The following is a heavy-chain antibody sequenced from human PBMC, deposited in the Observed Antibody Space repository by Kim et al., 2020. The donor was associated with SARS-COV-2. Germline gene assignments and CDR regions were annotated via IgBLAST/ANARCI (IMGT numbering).Heavy chain of an antibody. D-gene: IGHD5-12*01. CDR1: GFTFSSYG. CDR3: ANPENGDGYKGEYFQH. Sequence: GGSLRLSCAASGFTFSSYGMHWVRQAPGKGLEWVAVISYDGSNKYYADSVKGRFTISRDNSKNTLYLQMNSLRAEDTAVYYCANPENGDGYKGEYFQHWGQGTLVTVSS. J-gene: IGHJ1*01. V-gene: IGHV3-30*18. CDR2: ISYDGSNK.